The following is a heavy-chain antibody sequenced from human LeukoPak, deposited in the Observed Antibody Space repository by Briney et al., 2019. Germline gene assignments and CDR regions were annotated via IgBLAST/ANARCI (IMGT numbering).Heavy chain of an antibody. CDR3: ARAPRKSLYYDILTGYFRSGRGAFDI. CDR2: ISAYNGNT. V-gene: IGHV1-18*01. CDR1: GYTFTSYG. D-gene: IGHD3-9*01. Sequence: VASVKVSCKASGYTFTSYGISWVRQAPGQGLEWMGWISAYNGNTNYAQKLQGRVTMTTDTSTSTAYMELRSLRFDDTAVYYCARAPRKSLYYDILTGYFRSGRGAFDIWGQGTMVTVSS. J-gene: IGHJ3*02.